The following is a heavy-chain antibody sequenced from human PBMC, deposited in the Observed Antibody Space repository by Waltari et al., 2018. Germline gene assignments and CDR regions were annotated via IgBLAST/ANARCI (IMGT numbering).Heavy chain of an antibody. J-gene: IGHJ5*01. V-gene: IGHV4-39*01. CDR1: GGSIRGGNQF. D-gene: IGHD3-16*02. Sequence: QLQLQESGPGLVKPSETLSLTCTFSGGSIRGGNQFWDWIRQPPGEGLEWIGSISGSGSTRYNPSLRSRVTISVDTSKKDQFSLRLSSVTAADTAVYFCARHADRGPSICGFDSWGQGTLVTVSS. CDR3: ARHADRGPSICGFDS. CDR2: ISGSGST.